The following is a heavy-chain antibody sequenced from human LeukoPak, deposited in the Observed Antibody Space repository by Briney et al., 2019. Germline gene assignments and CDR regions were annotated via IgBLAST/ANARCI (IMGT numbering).Heavy chain of an antibody. D-gene: IGHD3-22*01. CDR2: IYYSGST. J-gene: IGHJ4*02. CDR3: ARAIPYYYDSSGQTYYFDY. Sequence: SETLSLTCTVSGGSISSSGYYWGWIRQPPGKGLEWIGSIYYSGSTYYNPSLKSRVTISVDTSKNQFSLKLSSVTAADTAVYYCARAIPYYYDSSGQTYYFDYWGQGTLVTVSS. CDR1: GGSISSSGYY. V-gene: IGHV4-39*01.